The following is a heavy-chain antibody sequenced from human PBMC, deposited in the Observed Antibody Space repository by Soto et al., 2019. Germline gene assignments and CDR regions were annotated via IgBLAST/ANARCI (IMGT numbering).Heavy chain of an antibody. V-gene: IGHV3-66*01. D-gene: IGHD4-4*01. CDR3: ARSTDYSNYFFDY. CDR2: IYGGGIT. J-gene: IGHJ4*02. Sequence: PGGSLRLSCAASVLPVSSNYMSWVRQAPGKGLEWVSIIYGGGITYYAGSVKGRFTISRDNSENTLYLQMNSLRVEDTAAYYCARSTDYSNYFFDYWGQGTLVTSPQ. CDR1: VLPVSSNY.